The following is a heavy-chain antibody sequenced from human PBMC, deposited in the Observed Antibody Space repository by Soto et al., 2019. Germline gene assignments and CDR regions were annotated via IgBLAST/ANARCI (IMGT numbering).Heavy chain of an antibody. J-gene: IGHJ6*02. D-gene: IGHD2-2*01. Sequence: GGSLRLSCAASGFTFSNAWMNWVRQAPGKGLEWVGRIKSKTDGGTTDYAAPVKGRFTISRDDSKNTLYLQMNSLKTEDTAVYYCTTDGDNYCSSTSCYDYYYYGMDVWGQGTTVTVSS. CDR3: TTDGDNYCSSTSCYDYYYYGMDV. V-gene: IGHV3-15*07. CDR2: IKSKTDGGTT. CDR1: GFTFSNAW.